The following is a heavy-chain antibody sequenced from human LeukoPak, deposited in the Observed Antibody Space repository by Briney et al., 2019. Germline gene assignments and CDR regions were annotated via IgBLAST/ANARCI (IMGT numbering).Heavy chain of an antibody. CDR3: ARDGPRSVSSSSCFDY. V-gene: IGHV3-21*06. CDR1: GFTFSTYT. D-gene: IGHD6-13*01. J-gene: IGHJ4*02. CDR2: ISSGSSYI. Sequence: PGGSLRLSCAASGFTFSTYTMNWVRQAPGKGLEWVSSISSGSSYIFYADSVKGRFTISRDNAKNSLYLQMNSLRAEDTAVYYCARDGPRSVSSSSCFDYWGQGTLVTVSS.